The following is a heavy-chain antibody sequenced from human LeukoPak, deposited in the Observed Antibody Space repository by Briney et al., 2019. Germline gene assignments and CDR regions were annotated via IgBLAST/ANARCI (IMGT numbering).Heavy chain of an antibody. Sequence: GGSLRLSCAASGFTFSSYSMNWVRQAPGKGLEWASSISSSSSYIYYADSVKGRFTISRDNAKNSLYLQMNSLRAEDTAVYYCARSSITIFGVVIPLDYWGQGTLVTVSS. V-gene: IGHV3-21*01. CDR1: GFTFSSYS. J-gene: IGHJ4*02. CDR2: ISSSSSYI. CDR3: ARSSITIFGVVIPLDY. D-gene: IGHD3-3*01.